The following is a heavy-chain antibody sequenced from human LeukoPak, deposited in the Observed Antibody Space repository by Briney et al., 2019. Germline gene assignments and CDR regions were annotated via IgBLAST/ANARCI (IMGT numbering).Heavy chain of an antibody. CDR1: GYSFTSYW. V-gene: IGHV5-51*01. J-gene: IGHJ4*02. D-gene: IGHD3-22*01. Sequence: GESLKTSWKGPGYSFTSYWIGWVRQMPGKGLEWMGIIYPGDSDTRYSPSFQGQVTFSADKSISTAYLQWSSLKASDTAMYYCGRSSSGYYDYWGQGTLVTVSS. CDR2: IYPGDSDT. CDR3: GRSSSGYYDY.